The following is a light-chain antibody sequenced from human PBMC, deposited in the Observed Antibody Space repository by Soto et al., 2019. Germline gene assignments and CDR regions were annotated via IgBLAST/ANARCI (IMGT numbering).Light chain of an antibody. Sequence: DIVMTQSPDSLAVSLGERATINCKSSQSILYSSDNKNYLAWYQQKPGQPPKLLIYWAFTRESGVPDRISGSGSGTDFTLTISRLQAEDVAVYYCQQYYSSPWTFGQGTQVEIK. CDR1: QSILYSSDNKNY. CDR3: QQYYSSPWT. J-gene: IGKJ1*01. V-gene: IGKV4-1*01. CDR2: WAF.